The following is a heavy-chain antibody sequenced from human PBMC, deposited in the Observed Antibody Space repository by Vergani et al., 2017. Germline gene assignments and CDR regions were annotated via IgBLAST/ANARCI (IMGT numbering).Heavy chain of an antibody. J-gene: IGHJ4*02. V-gene: IGHV3-30*18. CDR3: AKDRGPAAAVLSRSFDY. Sequence: QVQLVESGGGVVQPGRSLRLSCAASGFTFSSYGMHWVRQAPGKGLEWVAVISYDGSNKYYAESVKGRFTISRDNSKNTLYLQMNSLRAEDTAVYYCAKDRGPAAAVLSRSFDYWGQGTLVTVSS. CDR2: ISYDGSNK. D-gene: IGHD6-13*01. CDR1: GFTFSSYG.